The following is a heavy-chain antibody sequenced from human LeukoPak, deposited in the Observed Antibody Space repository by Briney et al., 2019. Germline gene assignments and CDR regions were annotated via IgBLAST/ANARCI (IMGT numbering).Heavy chain of an antibody. V-gene: IGHV3-30*18. CDR3: AKLSNSGSYLGY. J-gene: IGHJ4*02. CDR1: GLTFSSYG. D-gene: IGHD1-26*01. Sequence: GGSLRLSCAASGLTFSSYGMHWVRQAPGKGLEWVAVISYDGSNKYYADSVKGRFTISRDNSKNTLYLQMNSLRAEDTAVYYCAKLSNSGSYLGYWGQGTLVTVSS. CDR2: ISYDGSNK.